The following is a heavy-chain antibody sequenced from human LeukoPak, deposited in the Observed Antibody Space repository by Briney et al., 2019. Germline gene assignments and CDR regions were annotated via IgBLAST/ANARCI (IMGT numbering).Heavy chain of an antibody. D-gene: IGHD2-2*01. Sequence: PGGSLRLSCAASGFTFSSYAMSWVRQAPGKGLEWVSAISGSGGSTYYADSMKGRFTISRDNSKNTLYLQMNSLRAEDTAVYYCAKIPRYCSSTSCFDYWGQGTLVTVSS. CDR1: GFTFSSYA. CDR3: AKIPRYCSSTSCFDY. J-gene: IGHJ4*02. CDR2: ISGSGGST. V-gene: IGHV3-23*01.